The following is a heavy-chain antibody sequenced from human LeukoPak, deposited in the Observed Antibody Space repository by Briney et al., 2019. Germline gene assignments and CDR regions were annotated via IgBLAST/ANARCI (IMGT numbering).Heavy chain of an antibody. D-gene: IGHD3-22*01. J-gene: IGHJ6*02. V-gene: IGHV4-30-4*02. CDR1: GGSISSGDYY. Sequence: SETLSLTCNVSGGSISSGDYYWSWIRQPPGKGLEWIGYIYYSGSTYYNPSLKSRVTISMDTSKNQFSLKLSSVTAADTAVYYCARDTYYYDSSGYYDYGMDVWGQGTTVTVSS. CDR3: ARDTYYYDSSGYYDYGMDV. CDR2: IYYSGST.